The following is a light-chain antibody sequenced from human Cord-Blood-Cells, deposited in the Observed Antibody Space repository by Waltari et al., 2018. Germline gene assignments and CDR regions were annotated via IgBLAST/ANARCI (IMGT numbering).Light chain of an antibody. J-gene: IGKJ2*01. V-gene: IGKV1-39*01. CDR1: QSISSY. CDR3: QQSYSTPYT. CDR2: AAS. Sequence: DIQMTQSPSSLSASVGDRVTITCRASQSISSYLNWYQQKPGKAPKLPIYAASSLQSGVPSRVSGSGAGTDFTLTISSLQPEDSATYYCQQSYSTPYTFGQGTKLEIK.